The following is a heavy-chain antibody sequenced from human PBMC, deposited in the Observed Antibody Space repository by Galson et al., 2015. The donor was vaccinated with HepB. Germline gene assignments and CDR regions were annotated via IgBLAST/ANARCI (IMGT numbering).Heavy chain of an antibody. V-gene: IGHV1-18*01. Sequence: SVKVSCKASGYTFTSYGISWVRQAPGQGLEWMGWISAYNGNTNYAQKLQGRVTMTTDTSTSTAYMELRSLRSDDTAVYYCAREGWGFFSSTSCPTDTWGQGTLVTVSS. J-gene: IGHJ5*02. CDR2: ISAYNGNT. CDR1: GYTFTSYG. CDR3: AREGWGFFSSTSCPTDT. D-gene: IGHD2-2*01.